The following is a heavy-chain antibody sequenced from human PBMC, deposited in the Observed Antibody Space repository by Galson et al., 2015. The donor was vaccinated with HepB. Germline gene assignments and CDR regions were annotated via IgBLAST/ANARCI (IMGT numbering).Heavy chain of an antibody. Sequence: PALVKPTQTLTLTCTVSGFSLSNARMGVSWIRQPPGKALEWLAHIFSNDEKSYSTSLKSRLTISKDTSKSQVVLTMTNMDPVDTATYYCARISSVGFGELWFDPWGQGTLVTASS. CDR1: GFSLSNARMG. V-gene: IGHV2-26*01. CDR2: IFSNDEK. CDR3: ARISSVGFGELWFDP. D-gene: IGHD3-10*01. J-gene: IGHJ5*02.